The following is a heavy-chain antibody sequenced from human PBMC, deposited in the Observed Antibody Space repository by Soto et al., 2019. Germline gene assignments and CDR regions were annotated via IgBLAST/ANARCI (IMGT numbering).Heavy chain of an antibody. CDR1: GGSVNSNSYS. CDR2: IYSSETT. D-gene: IGHD2-2*03. CDR3: GRLNGYCASTGCHGYYGMDV. V-gene: IGHV4-39*01. Sequence: PSETLSLTCTVSGGSVNSNSYSWGWIRQSPGKGLEWIGTIYSSETTHYNPSLRSRVTISVDTSMNEFSLSLRSVIAADTAVYYFGRLNGYCASTGCHGYYGMDVWGQGTTVTVS. J-gene: IGHJ6*02.